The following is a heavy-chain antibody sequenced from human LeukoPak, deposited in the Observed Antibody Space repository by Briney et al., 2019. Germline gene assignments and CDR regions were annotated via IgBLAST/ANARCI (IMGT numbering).Heavy chain of an antibody. Sequence: PGGSLRLSCAASGFTFSSYTMNWVRRAPGKGLEWVSSISSSSSYIYYADSVKGRFTISRDNAKNSLYLRMNSLRAEDTAVYYCASPYSSSSGSDYWGQGTLVTVSS. CDR1: GFTFSSYT. J-gene: IGHJ4*02. CDR2: ISSSSSYI. CDR3: ASPYSSSSGSDY. V-gene: IGHV3-21*01. D-gene: IGHD6-6*01.